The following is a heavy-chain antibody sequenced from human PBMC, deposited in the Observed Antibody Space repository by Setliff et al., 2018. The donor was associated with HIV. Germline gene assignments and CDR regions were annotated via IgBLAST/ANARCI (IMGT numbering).Heavy chain of an antibody. CDR3: ARVGSYWSTFDY. CDR2: INTETGNP. D-gene: IGHD1-26*01. CDR1: GYTLTTFG. V-gene: IGHV7-4-1*02. Sequence: ASVKVSCKASGYTLTTFGISWVRQVPGQGLGWMGWINTETGNPMYAQGFKGRFVFSLDTSVSTAYLQISTLKTEDTAIYYCARVGSYWSTFDYWGQGALVTVSS. J-gene: IGHJ4*02.